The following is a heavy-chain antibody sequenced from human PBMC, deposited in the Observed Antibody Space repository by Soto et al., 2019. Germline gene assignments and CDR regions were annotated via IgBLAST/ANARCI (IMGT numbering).Heavy chain of an antibody. CDR1: GGSISSSNW. D-gene: IGHD2-15*01. J-gene: IGHJ6*02. CDR3: ARMRWVRGVVHCSYGMDV. CDR2: IYHSGST. Sequence: QVQLQESGPGLVKPSGTLSLTCAVSGGSISSSNWWSWVRQPPGKGLEWIGEIYHSGSTNYNPSLKSRVHIAVDKSKRQFSLKLSSVTAADTAVYSCARMRWVRGVVHCSYGMDVWGQGTTVTVSS. V-gene: IGHV4-4*02.